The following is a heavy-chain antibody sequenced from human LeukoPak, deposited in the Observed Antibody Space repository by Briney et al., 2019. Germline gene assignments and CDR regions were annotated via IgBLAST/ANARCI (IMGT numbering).Heavy chain of an antibody. CDR3: TRARHSSGWYRASWFDP. Sequence: ASVKVSCKASGYTFTGYYMHWVRQAPGQGLEWMGWINPNSGGTNYAQKFQGRVTMTRDTSISTAYMELSRPRSDDTAVYYCTRARHSSGWYRASWFDPWGQGTLVTVSS. V-gene: IGHV1-2*02. CDR2: INPNSGGT. D-gene: IGHD6-19*01. CDR1: GYTFTGYY. J-gene: IGHJ5*02.